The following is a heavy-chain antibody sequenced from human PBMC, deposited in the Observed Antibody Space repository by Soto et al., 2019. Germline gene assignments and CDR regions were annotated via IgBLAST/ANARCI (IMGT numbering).Heavy chain of an antibody. D-gene: IGHD6-13*01. CDR1: GYTLTELS. J-gene: IGHJ4*02. CDR2: FDPEDGET. CDR3: ATRKDSSSAGTNYFDY. Sequence: SVKVSCKVSGYTLTELSMHWVRQAPGKGLEWMGGFDPEDGETIYAQKFQGRVTMTEDTSTDTAYMELSSLRSEDTAVYYCATRKDSSSAGTNYFDYWGQGTLVTVSS. V-gene: IGHV1-24*01.